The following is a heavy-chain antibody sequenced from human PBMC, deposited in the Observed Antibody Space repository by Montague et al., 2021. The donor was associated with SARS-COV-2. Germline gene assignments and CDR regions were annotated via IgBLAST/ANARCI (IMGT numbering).Heavy chain of an antibody. J-gene: IGHJ4*02. D-gene: IGHD3-16*01. CDR2: IKQDGSEK. Sequence: YLRLSCAASGLSFSSYWMSWVRQAPWKGLEWVANIKQDGSEKYYVDSVKGRFTISRDNAKNSLYLQMNSLRAENTAVYYCARKTGGGYWGQGTLVTVSS. V-gene: IGHV3-7*03. CDR3: ARKTGGGY. CDR1: GLSFSSYW.